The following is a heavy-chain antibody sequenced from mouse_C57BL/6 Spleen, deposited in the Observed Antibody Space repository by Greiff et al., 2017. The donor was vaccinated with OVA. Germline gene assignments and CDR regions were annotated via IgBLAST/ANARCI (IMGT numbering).Heavy chain of an antibody. CDR1: GYTFTSYW. CDR3: ARIYYDYDRFAY. CDR2: IHPNSGST. V-gene: IGHV1-64*01. D-gene: IGHD2-4*01. Sequence: QVQLQQSGAELVKPGASVKLSCKASGYTFTSYWMHWVKQRPGQGLEWIGMIHPNSGSTNYNEKFKSKATLTVDKSSSTAYMQLSSLTSEDSAVYYCARIYYDYDRFAYWGQGTLVTVSA. J-gene: IGHJ3*01.